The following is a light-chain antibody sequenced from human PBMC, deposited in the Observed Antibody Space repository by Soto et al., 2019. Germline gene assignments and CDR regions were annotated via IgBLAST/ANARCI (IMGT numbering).Light chain of an antibody. V-gene: IGLV2-14*01. CDR2: EVS. Sequence: QSALTQPASVSGSPGQSITISCTGTSSDVGGYNYVSWYQQHPGKAPKLMIYEVSNRPSGVSNRFSGSKSGNTASLTISGLQAEYEADYYCSSYTSSSTLSYVFGTGTKVTVL. CDR3: SSYTSSSTLSYV. CDR1: SSDVGGYNY. J-gene: IGLJ1*01.